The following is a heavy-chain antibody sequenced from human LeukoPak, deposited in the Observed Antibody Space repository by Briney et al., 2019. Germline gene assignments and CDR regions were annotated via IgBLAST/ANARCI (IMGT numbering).Heavy chain of an antibody. D-gene: IGHD6-19*01. J-gene: IGHJ3*02. V-gene: IGHV5-51*01. CDR1: GYSFTSYW. Sequence: GESLKISCKGSGYSFTSYWIGWVRQMPGKGLEWMEIIYPGDSDTRYSPSFQGQVTISADKSISTAYLQWSSLKASDTAMYYCARRMLSSGWIDAFDIWGQGTMVTVS. CDR2: IYPGDSDT. CDR3: ARRMLSSGWIDAFDI.